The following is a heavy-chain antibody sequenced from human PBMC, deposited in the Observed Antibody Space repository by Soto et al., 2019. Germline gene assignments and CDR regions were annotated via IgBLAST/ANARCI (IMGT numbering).Heavy chain of an antibody. CDR2: IGYDGSGK. CDR1: GFTFGSHG. D-gene: IGHD4-4*01. J-gene: IGHJ4*02. CDR3: AKEDYTFFDS. V-gene: IGHV3-30*18. Sequence: QVQLVESGGGVVQPGRSLRLSCAASGFTFGSHGMHWVRQAPGKGLEWVALIGYDGSGKYYTDSVKGRFTISRDNSKNMMYLQMNSLREEDTAIYYCAKEDYTFFDSWGQGTLVTVSS.